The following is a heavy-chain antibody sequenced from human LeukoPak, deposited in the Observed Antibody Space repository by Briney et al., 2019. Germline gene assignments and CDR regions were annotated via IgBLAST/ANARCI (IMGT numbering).Heavy chain of an antibody. CDR1: GGSISSYY. D-gene: IGHD2-2*01. Sequence: SETLSLTCTVSGGSISSYYWSWIRQPPGKGLEWIGYIYYSGSTNYNPSLKSRVTISVDTSKNQFSLKLSSVTAADTAVYYCARYIVVVPAARGPGWFDPWGQGTLVTVSS. V-gene: IGHV4-59*01. CDR2: IYYSGST. J-gene: IGHJ5*02. CDR3: ARYIVVVPAARGPGWFDP.